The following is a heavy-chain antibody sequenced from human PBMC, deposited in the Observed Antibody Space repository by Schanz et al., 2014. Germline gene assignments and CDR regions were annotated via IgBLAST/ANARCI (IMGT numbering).Heavy chain of an antibody. CDR1: GFSFTTYA. Sequence: VQLVDSGGGLVKPGGSLRLSCASSGFSFTTYAMSWVRQAPGKGLEWVAAVSSRSDEIKYADSVRGRFTISRDNSRSTMYLQMNSLRAEDTAVYFCAKDLGVDCGDGCFNWYFDLWGRGTLVTVSS. V-gene: IGHV3-23*04. D-gene: IGHD2-21*02. CDR3: AKDLGVDCGDGCFNWYFDL. J-gene: IGHJ2*01. CDR2: VSSRSDEI.